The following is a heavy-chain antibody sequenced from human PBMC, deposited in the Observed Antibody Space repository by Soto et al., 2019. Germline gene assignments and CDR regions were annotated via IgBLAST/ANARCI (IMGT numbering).Heavy chain of an antibody. D-gene: IGHD6-13*01. J-gene: IGHJ6*02. CDR1: GYSFTSYW. CDR3: ARHPPAAAGLSYYYYGMDV. V-gene: IGHV5-10-1*01. Sequence: PGESLKISCKGSGYSFTSYWISWVRQMPGKGLEWMGRIDPSDSYTNYSPSFQGHVTISADKSISTAYLQWSSLKASDTAMYYCARHPPAAAGLSYYYYGMDVWGQGTTVTVSS. CDR2: IDPSDSYT.